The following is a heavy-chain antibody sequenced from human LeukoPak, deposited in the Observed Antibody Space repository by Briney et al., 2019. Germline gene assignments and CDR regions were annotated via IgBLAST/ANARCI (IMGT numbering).Heavy chain of an antibody. V-gene: IGHV3-30*02. Sequence: GGSLRLSCAASGFTFSSYWMSWVRQAPGKGLEWVAFIRYDGSNKYYADSVKGRFTTSRDNSKNTLYLQMNSLRAEDTAVYYCAKAVSRFLDWVLPGALDIRGPGTMVTVSS. CDR2: IRYDGSNK. CDR1: GFTFSSYW. J-gene: IGHJ3*02. CDR3: AKAVSRFLDWVLPGALDI. D-gene: IGHD3-3*01.